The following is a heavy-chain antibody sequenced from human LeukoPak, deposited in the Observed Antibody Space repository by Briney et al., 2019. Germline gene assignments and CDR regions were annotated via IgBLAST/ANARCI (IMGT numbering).Heavy chain of an antibody. V-gene: IGHV4-39*01. Sequence: TSETLSLTCSVSGDSVSRSDSYWDWIRQRPGMGLEWIGTIYYSGRTYYSPSLKSRVTMSVDPSNNQFSLNLRSVTAADTALYYCARRRYYDGSGYLEWGQGTLLSVSS. CDR3: ARRRYYDGSGYLE. D-gene: IGHD3-22*01. J-gene: IGHJ1*01. CDR1: GDSVSRSDSY. CDR2: IYYSGRT.